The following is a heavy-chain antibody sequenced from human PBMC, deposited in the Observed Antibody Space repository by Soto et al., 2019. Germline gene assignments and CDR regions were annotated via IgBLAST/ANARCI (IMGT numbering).Heavy chain of an antibody. J-gene: IGHJ4*02. V-gene: IGHV4-30-2*01. Sequence: SETLSLTCAVSGGSISSGGYSWSWIRQPPGKGLEWIGYIYHSGSTYYNPSLKSRVTISVDRSKNQFSLRLSSVTAADTAVYYCARGRLNFDYWGQGTLVTVSS. CDR2: IYHSGST. CDR3: ARGRLNFDY. CDR1: GGSISSGGYS.